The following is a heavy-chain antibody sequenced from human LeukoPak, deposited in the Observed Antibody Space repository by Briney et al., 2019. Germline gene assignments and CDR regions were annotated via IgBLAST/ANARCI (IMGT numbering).Heavy chain of an antibody. CDR3: TTGQMGALDYYYYYGMDV. D-gene: IGHD3-16*01. J-gene: IGHJ6*02. V-gene: IGHV3-15*01. CDR1: GFTFSNAW. Sequence: GGSLRLSCAASGFTFSNAWMSWVRQAPGKGLEWVGRIKSKTDGGTTDYAAPVKGRFTISRDYSKNTLYLQMDSLKTEDTAVYYCTTGQMGALDYYYYYGMDVWGQGTTVTVSS. CDR2: IKSKTDGGTT.